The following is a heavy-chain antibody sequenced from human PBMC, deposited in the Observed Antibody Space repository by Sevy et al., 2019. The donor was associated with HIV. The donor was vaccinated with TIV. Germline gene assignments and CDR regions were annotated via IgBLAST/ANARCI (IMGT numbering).Heavy chain of an antibody. J-gene: IGHJ4*02. Sequence: GGSLRLSCAASGFSFSTYWMTWVRQAPGKGLEWVATMNQDGTERDYVDFVKGRFTITRDNTKTSLFLQMNSLSAEDTGVYYCVREGLGGFSYSLDCWGQGTLVTVSS. CDR2: MNQDGTER. CDR1: GFSFSTYW. V-gene: IGHV3-7*01. CDR3: VREGLGGFSYSLDC. D-gene: IGHD3-16*01.